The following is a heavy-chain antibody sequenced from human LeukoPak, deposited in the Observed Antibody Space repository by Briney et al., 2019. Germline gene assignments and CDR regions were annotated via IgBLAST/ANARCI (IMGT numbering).Heavy chain of an antibody. Sequence: SGGSLRLSCAASGFTFSSYGMHWVRRAPGKGLEWVAFIWYDGSPKYHADSVKGRFTISRDNSKNTLYLQMNSLRAEDTAVYHCAKDEAAPAAAAGGWYFDLWGRGTLVTVSS. CDR3: AKDEAAPAAAAGGWYFDL. J-gene: IGHJ2*01. V-gene: IGHV3-30*02. CDR1: GFTFSSYG. D-gene: IGHD6-13*01. CDR2: IWYDGSPK.